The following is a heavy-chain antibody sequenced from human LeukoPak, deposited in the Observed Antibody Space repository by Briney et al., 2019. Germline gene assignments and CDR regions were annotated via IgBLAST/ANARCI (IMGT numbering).Heavy chain of an antibody. D-gene: IGHD3-22*01. J-gene: IGHJ4*02. V-gene: IGHV4-34*01. CDR1: GGSFSGYY. CDR3: ARLRSHGSRNY. CDR2: INHSGST. Sequence: SETLSLTCAVYGGSFSGYYWSWIRQPPGKGLEWIGEINHSGSTNYNPSLKSRVTISVDTSKNQFSLKLSSVTAADTAVYYCARLRSHGSRNYWGQGTLVTVSS.